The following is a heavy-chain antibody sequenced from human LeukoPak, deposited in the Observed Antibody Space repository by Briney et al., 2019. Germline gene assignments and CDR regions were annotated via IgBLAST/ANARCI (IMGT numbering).Heavy chain of an antibody. V-gene: IGHV1-2*02. CDR1: GYTFTGYY. D-gene: IGHD6-19*01. Sequence: ASVKVSCKASGYTFTGYYMHWVRQAPGQGGEWMGWINPNSGGTNYAQKFQGRVTMTTDTSISTAYMELSRLRSDDTAVYYCARDQRIAVAGIPPYWGQGTLVTVSS. J-gene: IGHJ4*02. CDR3: ARDQRIAVAGIPPY. CDR2: INPNSGGT.